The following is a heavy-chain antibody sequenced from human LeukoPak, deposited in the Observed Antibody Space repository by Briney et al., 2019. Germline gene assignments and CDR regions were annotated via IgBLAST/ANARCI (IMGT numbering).Heavy chain of an antibody. V-gene: IGHV3-23*01. D-gene: IGHD2-15*01. CDR1: GFTFSDYA. J-gene: IGHJ4*02. Sequence: GGSLRLSCAASGFTFSDYAMSWVRQAPGKGLEWVSSISDHGGSTFYADSAKGRFTISRDNSKNTLYLQMNSLRAEDTAVYYCAKVPDCSGGSCYRVDYWGQGTLVTVSS. CDR2: ISDHGGST. CDR3: AKVPDCSGGSCYRVDY.